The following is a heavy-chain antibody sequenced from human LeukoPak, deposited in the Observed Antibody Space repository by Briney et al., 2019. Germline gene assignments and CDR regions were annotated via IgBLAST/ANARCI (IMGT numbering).Heavy chain of an antibody. V-gene: IGHV6-1*01. CDR1: GDSVSSNSAA. J-gene: IGHJ5*02. Sequence: SQTLSLTCAISGDSVSSNSAAWTWIRQSPSRGLEWLGRTYYRAKWYNDYAVSVKSRITINPDTYKNQLSLQLNSVTPEDTAVYYCARDYHDYGDRGVVFWFDPWGLGTLVTVSS. CDR3: ARDYHDYGDRGVVFWFDP. CDR2: TYYRAKWYN. D-gene: IGHD4-17*01.